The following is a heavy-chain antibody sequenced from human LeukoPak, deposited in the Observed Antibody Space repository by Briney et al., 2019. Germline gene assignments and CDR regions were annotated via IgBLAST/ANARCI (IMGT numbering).Heavy chain of an antibody. CDR3: ARTEESGYSYVYFGYYYYMDV. Sequence: SETLSLTCTVSGGSISNSSYYWGWIRQPPGKGLEWIGNIYYSGSTYYNPSLKSRVTISIDTSKNQFSLKLSSVTAADTAVYYCARTEESGYSYVYFGYYYYMDVWGKGTTVTVSS. D-gene: IGHD5-18*01. CDR2: IYYSGST. J-gene: IGHJ6*03. CDR1: GGSISNSSYY. V-gene: IGHV4-39*07.